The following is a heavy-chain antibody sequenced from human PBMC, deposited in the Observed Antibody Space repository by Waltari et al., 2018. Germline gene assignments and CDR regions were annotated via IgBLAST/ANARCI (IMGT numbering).Heavy chain of an antibody. J-gene: IGHJ4*02. CDR3: ARELLGGGAFDS. Sequence: QVQLVQSGSELKKPGAPVKVSCKASGYRFTYHAMNWVRQAPGHGLQFLGWINTNTHNPFYERGFAGRFVFSFDTSISTVYLEINSLKTEENAVYYCARELLGGGAFDSWGQGTLVSVSS. V-gene: IGHV7-4-1*02. CDR1: GYRFTYHA. D-gene: IGHD3-16*01. CDR2: INTNTHNP.